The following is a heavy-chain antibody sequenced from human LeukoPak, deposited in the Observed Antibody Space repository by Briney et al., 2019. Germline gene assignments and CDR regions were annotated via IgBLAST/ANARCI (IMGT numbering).Heavy chain of an antibody. J-gene: IGHJ4*02. CDR3: YTNITDY. CDR1: GFNVNNAW. CDR2: IRSKIDGGAT. V-gene: IGHV3-15*07. Sequence: PGGSLRLSCAASGFNVNNAWMSWVRQAPGKGLEWVGRIRSKIDGGATDYAAPVKGRFTISRDDSKNTLYLQINSLKIEDTAMYYCYTNITDYWGQGTLVTVSS.